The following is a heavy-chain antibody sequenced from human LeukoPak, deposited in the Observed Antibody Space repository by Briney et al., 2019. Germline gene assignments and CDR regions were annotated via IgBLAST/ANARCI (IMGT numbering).Heavy chain of an antibody. CDR3: ARGRGDDYVWGSYRRIYYFDY. J-gene: IGHJ4*02. V-gene: IGHV4-34*01. D-gene: IGHD3-16*02. CDR1: GGSFSGYY. CDR2: INHSGST. Sequence: PSETLSLTCAVYGGSFSGYYWSWVRQPPGKGLEWIGEINHSGSTNYNPSLKSRVTISVDTSKNQFSLKLSSVTAADTAVSYCARGRGDDYVWGSYRRIYYFDYWGQGALVTVSS.